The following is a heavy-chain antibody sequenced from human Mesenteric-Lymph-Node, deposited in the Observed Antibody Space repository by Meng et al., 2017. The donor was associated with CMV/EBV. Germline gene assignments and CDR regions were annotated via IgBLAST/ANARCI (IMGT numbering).Heavy chain of an antibody. V-gene: IGHV1-2*02. CDR2: INPNSGGT. Sequence: ASVKVSCKASGYTFTGYYIHWVRQAPGQGLEWMGWINPNSGGTNYAQKFQGRVTMTRDTSISTAYMELSRLRSDDTAVYYCARWNSGYAPFDYWGQGTLVTVSS. CDR3: ARWNSGYAPFDY. D-gene: IGHD5-12*01. CDR1: GYTFTGYY. J-gene: IGHJ4*02.